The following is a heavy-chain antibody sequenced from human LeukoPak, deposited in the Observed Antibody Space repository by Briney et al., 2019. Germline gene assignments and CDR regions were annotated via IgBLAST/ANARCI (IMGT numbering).Heavy chain of an antibody. Sequence: KPSETLSPTCTVSGGSISSGGSYWSWIRQHPGKGLEWIGYIYYSGNTFYNPSLKSRVTLSVDTSKNQFSLNLSSVTAADTAVYFCARDNMRSYLDYWGQGTLVTVSS. V-gene: IGHV4-31*03. CDR2: IYYSGNT. CDR3: ARDNMRSYLDY. CDR1: GGSISSGGSY. D-gene: IGHD3-16*02. J-gene: IGHJ4*02.